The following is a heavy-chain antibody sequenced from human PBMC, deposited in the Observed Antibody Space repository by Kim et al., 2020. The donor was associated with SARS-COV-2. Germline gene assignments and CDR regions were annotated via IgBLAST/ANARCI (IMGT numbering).Heavy chain of an antibody. Sequence: ASVKVSCKASGYTFTGYYMHWVRQAPGQGLEWMGWINPNSGGTNYAQKFQGWVTMTRDTSISTAYMELSRLRSDDTAVYYCARDPVGYCSGGSCYGYYFDYWGQGPLVTVSS. D-gene: IGHD2-15*01. V-gene: IGHV1-2*04. CDR1: GYTFTGYY. CDR3: ARDPVGYCSGGSCYGYYFDY. CDR2: INPNSGGT. J-gene: IGHJ4*02.